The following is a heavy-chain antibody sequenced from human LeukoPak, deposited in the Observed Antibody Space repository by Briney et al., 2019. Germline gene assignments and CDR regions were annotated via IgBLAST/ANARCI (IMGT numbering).Heavy chain of an antibody. V-gene: IGHV4-39*01. D-gene: IGHD3-10*01. Sequence: SETLSLTCTVSGDSIISNIYWWDWLRLPPGKGLEWIGATFYTGRTFYSPSLKSRVSISVDTSKNQFSLDLSSATAADTAVYYCARRRHNFGFYDVWGQGTRVTVSS. CDR1: GDSIISNIYW. CDR2: TFYTGRT. J-gene: IGHJ3*01. CDR3: ARRRHNFGFYDV.